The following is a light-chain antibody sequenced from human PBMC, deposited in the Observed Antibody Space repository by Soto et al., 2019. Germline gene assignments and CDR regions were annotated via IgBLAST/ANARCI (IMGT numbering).Light chain of an antibody. CDR2: GNR. J-gene: IGLJ2*01. V-gene: IGLV1-40*01. CDR1: SSNIGAGYD. CDR3: PSYDSSLSGSKVV. Sequence: QSVLTQPPSVSGAPGQRVTISCTGSSSNIGAGYDVHWYQQLPGTAPKLVIYGNRNRPSGVPDRFSGSKSGTSASLAITGLQAEDEAEYYCPSYDSSLSGSKVVFGGGTKLTVL.